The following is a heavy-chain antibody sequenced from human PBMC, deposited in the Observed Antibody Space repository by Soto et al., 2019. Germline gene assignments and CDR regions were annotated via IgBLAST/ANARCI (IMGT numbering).Heavy chain of an antibody. D-gene: IGHD5-12*01. J-gene: IGHJ4*02. V-gene: IGHV4-61*01. CDR2: ISHSGNT. CDR3: ARDVSDSGWLDC. CDR1: GVPVSSGSNH. Sequence: QVQLQESGPGLVKPSETLSLTCTVSGVPVSSGSNHWSWIRQPPEKGLEWIGYISHSGNTDYSSSLESRAIISIDTSNNQFSLKLSSVTAADTAVHYCARDVSDSGWLDCWGQGTLVTVSS.